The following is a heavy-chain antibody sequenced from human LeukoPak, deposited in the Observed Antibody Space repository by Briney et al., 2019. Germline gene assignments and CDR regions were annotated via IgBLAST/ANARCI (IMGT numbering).Heavy chain of an antibody. CDR2: INHSGST. Sequence: SETLSLTCAVYGGSFSGYYWSWIRQPPGKGLEWIGEINHSGSTNYNPCLKSRVTISVDTSKNQFSLKLSSVTAADTAVYYCYVRELSINSSGLRIIWGQGTMVTVSS. CDR3: YVRELSINSSGLRII. D-gene: IGHD3-22*01. V-gene: IGHV4-34*01. CDR1: GGSFSGYY. J-gene: IGHJ3*02.